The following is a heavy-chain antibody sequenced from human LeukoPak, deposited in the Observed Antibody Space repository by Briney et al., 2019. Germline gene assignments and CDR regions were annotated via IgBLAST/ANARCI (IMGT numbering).Heavy chain of an antibody. J-gene: IGHJ4*02. CDR1: GFTFSTSW. CDR2: IKKDGSET. D-gene: IGHD5-12*01. V-gene: IGHV3-7*03. Sequence: PGGSLRLSCAASGFTFSTSWMSWVRQVPGKGLEWVANIKKDGSETYYVDSVKGRFTISRDNAKNSYLQMNSLRAEDTAMYYCARGRYSGTTYYFDYWAREPWSPSPQ. CDR3: ARGRYSGTTYYFDY.